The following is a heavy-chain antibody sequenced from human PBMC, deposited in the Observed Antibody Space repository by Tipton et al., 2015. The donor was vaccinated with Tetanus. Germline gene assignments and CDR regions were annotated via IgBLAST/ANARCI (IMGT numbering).Heavy chain of an antibody. D-gene: IGHD3-3*01. V-gene: IGHV4-39*01. CDR1: GGSISSDSHY. Sequence: GLVKPSETLSLTCTVSGGSISSDSHYWGWIRQSPSKGLEWIGSINYRGTVDRSPSLKRRVTLSIDTSGNQFSLRLTSLTAADAAVYYCARMAYDFWSGGHGMDVWGPGTTVSVS. CDR2: INYRGTV. CDR3: ARMAYDFWSGGHGMDV. J-gene: IGHJ6*02.